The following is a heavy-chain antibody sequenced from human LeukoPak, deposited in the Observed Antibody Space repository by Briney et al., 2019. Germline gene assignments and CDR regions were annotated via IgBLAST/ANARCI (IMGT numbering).Heavy chain of an antibody. D-gene: IGHD3-16*01. J-gene: IGHJ4*02. CDR2: IYTSGST. CDR3: ARERSYADY. CDR1: GGSISSSSYY. Sequence: SETLSLTCTVSGGSISSSSYYWSWIRQPAGKGLEWIGRIYTSGSTNYNPSLKSRVTMSVDTSKNQFSLKLSSVTAADTAVYYCARERSYADYWGQGTLVTVSS. V-gene: IGHV4-61*02.